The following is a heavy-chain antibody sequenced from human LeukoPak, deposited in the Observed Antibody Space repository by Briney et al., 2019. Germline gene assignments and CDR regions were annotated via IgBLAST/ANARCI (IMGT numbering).Heavy chain of an antibody. V-gene: IGHV1-18*01. Sequence: ASVKVSCKASGYTFTSYGISWVRQAPGQGLEWMGWISAYNGNTNYAQKFQGRVTITRNTSISTAYMELSSLRSEDTAVYYCARAIYDYGDYYFDYWGQGTLVTVSS. CDR3: ARAIYDYGDYYFDY. D-gene: IGHD4-17*01. CDR1: GYTFTSYG. CDR2: ISAYNGNT. J-gene: IGHJ4*02.